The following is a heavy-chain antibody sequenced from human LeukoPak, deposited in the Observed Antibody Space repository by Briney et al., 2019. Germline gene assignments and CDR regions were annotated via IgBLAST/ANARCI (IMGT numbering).Heavy chain of an antibody. Sequence: SETLSLTCTVSGGSISSYYWSWIRQPPGKGLEWIGYIYYSGGTNYNPSLKSRATISVDTSKNQFSLRLSSVTAADTAWYCCAPRPTLDDYWGQGTLVTVSS. J-gene: IGHJ4*02. CDR2: IYYSGGT. V-gene: IGHV4-59*01. D-gene: IGHD2/OR15-2a*01. CDR1: GGSISSYY. CDR3: APRPTLDDY.